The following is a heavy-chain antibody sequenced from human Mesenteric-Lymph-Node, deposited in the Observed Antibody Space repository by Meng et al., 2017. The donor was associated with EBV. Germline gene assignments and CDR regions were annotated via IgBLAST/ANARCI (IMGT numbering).Heavy chain of an antibody. D-gene: IGHD3-16*01. Sequence: QVQLQESGPGLVKPSQTLFLTCAVSGGSVSSGNSYWSWIRQPPGKGLEWIGYTYYIGSTYYNPSLKSRVTMSVDTSKNQFSLKLSSVTAADTAVYYCGREVMPYYYFDSWGQGTLVTVSS. CDR3: GREVMPYYYFDS. CDR2: TYYIGST. V-gene: IGHV4-61*01. J-gene: IGHJ4*02. CDR1: GGSVSSGNSY.